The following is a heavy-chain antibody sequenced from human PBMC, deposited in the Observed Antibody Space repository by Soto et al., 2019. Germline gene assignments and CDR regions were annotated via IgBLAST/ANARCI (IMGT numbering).Heavy chain of an antibody. CDR2: ISYDGSNK. V-gene: IGHV3-30*18. J-gene: IGHJ5*02. D-gene: IGHD6-13*01. Sequence: PGGSLRLSCAASGFTFSSYGMHWVRQAPGKGLEWVAVISYDGSNKYYADSVKGRFTISRDNSKNTLYLQMNSLRAEDTAVYYCAKEAAAGITWFDPWGQGTLVTVSS. CDR3: AKEAAAGITWFDP. CDR1: GFTFSSYG.